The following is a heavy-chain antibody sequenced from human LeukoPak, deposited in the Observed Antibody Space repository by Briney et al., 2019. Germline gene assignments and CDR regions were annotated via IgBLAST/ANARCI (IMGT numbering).Heavy chain of an antibody. V-gene: IGHV1-69*05. D-gene: IGHD3-22*01. Sequence: SSVEVSCKASGGTFSSYAISWVRQAPGQGLEWMGRIIPMFGTADYAQKFQGRVTITTDESTSTVYMELSSLRSEHTAVYYCARVGQGYYASYGFYYFQYWVQGTLVTVSS. CDR1: GGTFSSYA. J-gene: IGHJ4*02. CDR2: IIPMFGTA. CDR3: ARVGQGYYASYGFYYFQY.